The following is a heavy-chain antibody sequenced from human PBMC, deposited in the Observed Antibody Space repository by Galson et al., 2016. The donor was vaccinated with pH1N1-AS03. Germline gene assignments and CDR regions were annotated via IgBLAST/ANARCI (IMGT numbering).Heavy chain of an antibody. CDR2: ISRERDAK. Sequence: SLRLSCAASGFTFNMYTMDWVRRAPGKGLEWISSISRERDAKYYADSVNGRFTISRDNVETALYLQMDSLRGEDTAVYYCVRNRGSRGFHAGWYCDVWGPGTVVSFSS. CDR3: VRNRGSRGFHAGWYCDV. V-gene: IGHV3-48*01. D-gene: IGHD2-15*01. J-gene: IGHJ2*01. CDR1: GFTFNMYT.